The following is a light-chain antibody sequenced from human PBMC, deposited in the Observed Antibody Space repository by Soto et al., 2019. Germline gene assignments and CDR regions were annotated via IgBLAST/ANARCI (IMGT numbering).Light chain of an antibody. J-gene: IGKJ3*01. Sequence: EIVMTQSPATLSVSPGVRAALSCRASQSVSRNLAWYQRKPGQTPRLLIYGTSTRTTGTPPRFTGSGSGTEFTLTISSLQSEDFAVYYCLQFNDWPEFTFGPGTKVDI. V-gene: IGKV3-15*01. CDR1: QSVSRN. CDR2: GTS. CDR3: LQFNDWPEFT.